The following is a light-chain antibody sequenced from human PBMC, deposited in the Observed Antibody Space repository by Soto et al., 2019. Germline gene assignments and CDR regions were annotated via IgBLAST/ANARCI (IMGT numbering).Light chain of an antibody. J-gene: IGLJ1*01. Sequence: QSALTQPASVSGSHGQSITISCTETSSDVGGFNSVSWYQLRPGTAPKLILYDVVDRPSGVSYRFSGSKSGNTASLTISGLQAADEADYFCSSYTSTMTNVFGSGTRSPS. CDR1: SSDVGGFNS. CDR2: DVV. CDR3: SSYTSTMTNV. V-gene: IGLV2-14*03.